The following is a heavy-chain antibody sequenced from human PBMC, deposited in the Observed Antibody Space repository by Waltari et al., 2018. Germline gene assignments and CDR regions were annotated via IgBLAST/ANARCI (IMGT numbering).Heavy chain of an antibody. V-gene: IGHV3-30*03. J-gene: IGHJ4*02. CDR1: GFTFSSYG. Sequence: QVQLVESGGGVVQPGRSLRLSCAASGFTFSSYGMHWVRQAPGKGLEWVAVISYDGSNKYYADSVKGRFTISRDNSKNTLYLQMNSLRAEDTAVYYCARGIGPLDYWGQGTLVTVSS. CDR3: ARGIGPLDY. CDR2: ISYDGSNK.